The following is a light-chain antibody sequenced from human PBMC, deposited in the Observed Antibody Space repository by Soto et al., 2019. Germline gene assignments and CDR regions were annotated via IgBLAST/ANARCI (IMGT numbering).Light chain of an antibody. V-gene: IGKV4-1*01. CDR1: QSVLYSSNNKNY. CDR2: WAS. CDR3: QPYYGTPYT. Sequence: DIVMTQSPDSLAVSLGVRATINCKSSQSVLYSSNNKNYLAWYQQKSGQPPKLLIYWASTRESGVPDRFSGSGSGTDFTLTISSLQAEDVAVYYCQPYYGTPYTFGQGTKLEIK. J-gene: IGKJ2*01.